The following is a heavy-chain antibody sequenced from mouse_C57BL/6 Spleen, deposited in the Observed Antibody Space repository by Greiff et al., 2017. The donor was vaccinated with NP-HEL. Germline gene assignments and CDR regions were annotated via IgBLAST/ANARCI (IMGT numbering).Heavy chain of an antibody. CDR3: ARRDLYTDYFDY. CDR2: ISSGSSTI. Sequence: EVKVEESGGGLVKPGGSLKLSCAASGFTFSDYGMHWVRQAPEKGLEWVAYISSGSSTIYYADTVKGRFTISRDNAKNTLFLQMTSLRSEDTAMYYCARRDLYTDYFDYWGQGTTLTVSS. J-gene: IGHJ2*01. D-gene: IGHD1-3*01. CDR1: GFTFSDYG. V-gene: IGHV5-17*01.